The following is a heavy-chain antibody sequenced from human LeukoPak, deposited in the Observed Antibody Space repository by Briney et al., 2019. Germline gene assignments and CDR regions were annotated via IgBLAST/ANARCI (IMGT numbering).Heavy chain of an antibody. J-gene: IGHJ4*02. V-gene: IGHV4-59*08. CDR2: IYYSGST. Sequence: PSETLSLTCTVSGGSISSYYWSWIRQPPGKGLEWIGYIYYSGSTNYNPSLKSRVTISVDTSKNQFSLKLSSVTAADTAVYYCARHVRDSSGYYLFDYWGQGTLVTVSS. CDR3: ARHVRDSSGYYLFDY. D-gene: IGHD3-22*01. CDR1: GGSISSYY.